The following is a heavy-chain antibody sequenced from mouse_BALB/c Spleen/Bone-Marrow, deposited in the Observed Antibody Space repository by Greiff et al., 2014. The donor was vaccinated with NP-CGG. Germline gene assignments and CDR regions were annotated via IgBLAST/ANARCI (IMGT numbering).Heavy chain of an antibody. V-gene: IGHV1S81*02. CDR3: ARWLLYY. CDR1: GYTFTSYW. Sequence: VQLQQSGAELVKPGASVKLSCKASGYTFTSYWMHWVKQRPGQGLEWIGEINPSNGRTNYNEKFKTKATLTVDKSSSTAYMQLSSLTSEDSAVYYCARWLLYYWGQGTTLTVFS. D-gene: IGHD2-12*01. CDR2: INPSNGRT. J-gene: IGHJ2*01.